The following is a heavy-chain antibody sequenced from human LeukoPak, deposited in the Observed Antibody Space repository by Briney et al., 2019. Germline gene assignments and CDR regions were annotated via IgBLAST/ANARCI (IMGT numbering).Heavy chain of an antibody. D-gene: IGHD6-19*01. CDR3: AKDGGQQWLANYYSYGMDV. CDR1: GYTFTSYD. Sequence: ASVKVSCKASGYTFTSYDINWVRQATGQGLEWMGWMNPNSGNTGYAQKFQGRVTMTRNTSISTAYMELSSLRSEDTAVYYCAKDGGQQWLANYYSYGMDVWGQGTSVIVSS. J-gene: IGHJ6*02. V-gene: IGHV1-8*01. CDR2: MNPNSGNT.